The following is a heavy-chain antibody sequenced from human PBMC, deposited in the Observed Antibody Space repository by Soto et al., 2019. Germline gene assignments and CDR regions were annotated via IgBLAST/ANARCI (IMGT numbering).Heavy chain of an antibody. D-gene: IGHD3-9*01. CDR1: GYTFTSYG. Sequence: ASVKVSCEASGYTFTSYGISCVRQAPGQGLEWMGWISAYNGNTNYAQKLQGRVTMTTDTSTSTAYMELRSLRSDDTAVYYCARDCEGYDILTVYCPNFDYWGQGTLVTVSS. V-gene: IGHV1-18*01. CDR3: ARDCEGYDILTVYCPNFDY. CDR2: ISAYNGNT. J-gene: IGHJ4*02.